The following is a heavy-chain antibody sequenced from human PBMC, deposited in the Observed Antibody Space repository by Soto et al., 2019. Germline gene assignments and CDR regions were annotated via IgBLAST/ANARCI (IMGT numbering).Heavy chain of an antibody. CDR1: GFTFSSYS. CDR3: ARDKGGSYDARVDY. Sequence: EVQLVESGGGLVKPGGSLRLSCAASGFTFSSYSMNWVRQAPGKGLEWVSSISSSSSYIYYADSVKGRFTISRDNAKNSLYLQMNSLRAEDTAVYYCARDKGGSYDARVDYWGQGTLVTVSS. V-gene: IGHV3-21*01. J-gene: IGHJ4*02. CDR2: ISSSSSYI. D-gene: IGHD1-26*01.